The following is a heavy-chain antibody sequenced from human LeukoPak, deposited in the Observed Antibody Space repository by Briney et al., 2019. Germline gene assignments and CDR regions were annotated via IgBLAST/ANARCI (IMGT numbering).Heavy chain of an antibody. D-gene: IGHD3-22*01. CDR2: IKQDGSEK. Sequence: GGSLRLPCAASGFTFSRYWMSWVRQVPRKGLEWVANIKQDGSEKYYVDSVKGRFTISRDNAKNSLYLQMNSLRVEDTAVYYCARDKGDYDTSGSLFVFGGQGTLVTVSS. J-gene: IGHJ4*02. CDR3: ARDKGDYDTSGSLFVF. V-gene: IGHV3-7*03. CDR1: GFTFSRYW.